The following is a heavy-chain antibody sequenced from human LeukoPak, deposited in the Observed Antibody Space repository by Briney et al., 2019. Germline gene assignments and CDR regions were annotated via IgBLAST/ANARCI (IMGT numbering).Heavy chain of an antibody. Sequence: PGRSLRLSCAASGFTFSSYAMHWVRQAPGKGLEWVAVTSYDGSNEYYADSVKGRFTISRDNSKNTLYLQMNSLRAEDTAVYYCASDSGSYWSAAYFDYWGQGTLVTVSS. D-gene: IGHD1-26*01. J-gene: IGHJ4*02. V-gene: IGHV3-30-3*01. CDR3: ASDSGSYWSAAYFDY. CDR1: GFTFSSYA. CDR2: TSYDGSNE.